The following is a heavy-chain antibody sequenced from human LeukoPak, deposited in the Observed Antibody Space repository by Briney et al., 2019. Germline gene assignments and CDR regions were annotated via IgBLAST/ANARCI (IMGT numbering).Heavy chain of an antibody. CDR3: ARDIGYGDYVFDY. CDR1: GGSISSYY. CDR2: IYYSGST. V-gene: IGHV4-59*01. D-gene: IGHD4-17*01. J-gene: IGHJ4*02. Sequence: SETLSLTCTVSGGSISSYYWSWIRQPPGKGLEWIGYIYYSGSTNYNPSLKSRVTISVDTSKNQFSLRLSSVTAADTAVYYCARDIGYGDYVFDYWGQGTLVTVSS.